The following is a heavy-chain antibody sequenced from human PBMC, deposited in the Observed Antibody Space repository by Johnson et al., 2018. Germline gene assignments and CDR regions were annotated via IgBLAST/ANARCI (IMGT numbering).Heavy chain of an antibody. D-gene: IGHD3-16*01. J-gene: IGHJ4*02. CDR1: EFTFSSHG. V-gene: IGHV3-48*01. Sequence: VQLVEAGGGLVQAGGSLKVSCAASEFTFSSHGMIWVRQAQGKGLAWVSYISPSGSRKDYADSVVGRVTTSRDNAKNSLYLQMNRLRCDGTAVYYCAGGETRGANLVRFWGQGTLVTVSS. CDR2: ISPSGSRK. CDR3: AGGETRGANLVRF.